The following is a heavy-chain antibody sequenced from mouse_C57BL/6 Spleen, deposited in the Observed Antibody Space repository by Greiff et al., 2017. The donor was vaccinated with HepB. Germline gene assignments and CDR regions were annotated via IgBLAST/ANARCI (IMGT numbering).Heavy chain of an antibody. CDR3: ARRENGSSFWYFAV. J-gene: IGHJ1*03. CDR2: IYPGSGST. D-gene: IGHD2-2*01. CDR1: GYTFTSYW. V-gene: IGHV1-55*01. Sequence: VQLQQPGAELVKPGASVKMSCKASGYTFTSYWITWVKQRPGQGLEWIGDIYPGSGSTNYNEKFKSKATLTVDTSSSTAYMQLSSLTSEDSAVYYCARRENGSSFWYFAVWGTGTTVTVSS.